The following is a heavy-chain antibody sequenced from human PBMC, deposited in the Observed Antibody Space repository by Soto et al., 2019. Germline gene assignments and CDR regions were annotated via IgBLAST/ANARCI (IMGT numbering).Heavy chain of an antibody. Sequence: PSETLSLTCTVSGDTITSFSWNWIRQSAGKGLEWIGRISTTGNTHYNPSLESRVTMSLDTSKNQLSLKLTSVTAADTAVYYCEGESGENWSYEAYWGQGTLVTVSS. V-gene: IGHV4-4*07. CDR1: GDTITSFS. CDR2: ISTTGNT. CDR3: EGESGENWSYEAY. D-gene: IGHD1-7*01. J-gene: IGHJ4*02.